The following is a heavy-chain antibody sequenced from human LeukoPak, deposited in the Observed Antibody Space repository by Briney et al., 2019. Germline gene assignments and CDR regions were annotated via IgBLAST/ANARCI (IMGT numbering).Heavy chain of an antibody. CDR2: MNPNSGNT. D-gene: IGHD1-1*01. CDR1: GYTFTSYD. V-gene: IGHV1-8*01. CDR3: AKVARYSWRPSMNWFDP. J-gene: IGHJ5*02. Sequence: ASVKVSCKASGYTFTSYDINWVRQAPGQGLEWMGWMNPNSGNTGYAQKFQGRVTMTRNTSISTAYMELSSLRSEDTAVYYCAKVARYSWRPSMNWFDPWGQGTLVTVSS.